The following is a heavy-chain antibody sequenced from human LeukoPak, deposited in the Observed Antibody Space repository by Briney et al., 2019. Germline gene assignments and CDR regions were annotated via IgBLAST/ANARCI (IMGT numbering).Heavy chain of an antibody. J-gene: IGHJ4*02. CDR3: ARDKRHSYGRYFEH. CDR2: MQSTGVS. CDR1: GDSISTYH. V-gene: IGHV4-59*01. D-gene: IGHD5-18*01. Sequence: SETLSLTCSVSGDSISTYHWNWIWKPPGKGLEWIAYMQSTGVSKHNPSLESRVTMVVDMSTNQVVLDLRSVTAADTAVYYCARDKRHSYGRYFEHWGQGSLVTVSS.